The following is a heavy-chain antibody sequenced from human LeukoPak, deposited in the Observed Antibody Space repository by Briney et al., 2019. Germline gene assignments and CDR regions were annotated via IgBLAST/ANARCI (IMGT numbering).Heavy chain of an antibody. CDR2: LTTSGSTK. J-gene: IGHJ4*02. D-gene: IGHD5-24*01. CDR1: GFTFSNYE. CDR3: ARDRATDGPPAGFDY. V-gene: IGHV3-48*03. Sequence: PGGPLRLSCATSGFTFSNYEMNWVRQAPGKGLEWISYLTTSGSTKYYADSVKGRFTISRDNAKNSLFLQMNSLRAEDTAVYYCARDRATDGPPAGFDYWGQGTLVTVSS.